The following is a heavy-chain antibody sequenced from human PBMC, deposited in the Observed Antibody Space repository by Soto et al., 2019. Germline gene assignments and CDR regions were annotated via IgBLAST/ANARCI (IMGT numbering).Heavy chain of an antibody. V-gene: IGHV4-30-2*01. Sequence: NPSETLSLTCAVSGGSISSGGYSWSWIRQPPGKGLEWIGYIYQSGSTYYNPSLKSRVTIPVDRSRNQFSLRLSSVTAADTAVYFCATQSYSNSGAYYYYAMDVWGQGTTVTVSS. D-gene: IGHD4-4*01. J-gene: IGHJ6*02. CDR3: ATQSYSNSGAYYYYAMDV. CDR1: GGSISSGGYS. CDR2: IYQSGST.